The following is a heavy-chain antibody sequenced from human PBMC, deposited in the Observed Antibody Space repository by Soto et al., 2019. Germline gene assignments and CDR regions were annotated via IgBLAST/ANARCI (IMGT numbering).Heavy chain of an antibody. V-gene: IGHV4-61*01. CDR3: ARVWPASSGWYVDY. Sequence: PSETLSLTCTVSGGSVSSGSYYWSWIRQPPGKGLEWIGYIYYSGSTNYNPSLKGRVTISVDTSKNQFSLKLSSVTAADTAVYYCARVWPASSGWYVDYWGQGTLVTVSS. CDR1: GGSVSSGSYY. CDR2: IYYSGST. D-gene: IGHD6-19*01. J-gene: IGHJ4*02.